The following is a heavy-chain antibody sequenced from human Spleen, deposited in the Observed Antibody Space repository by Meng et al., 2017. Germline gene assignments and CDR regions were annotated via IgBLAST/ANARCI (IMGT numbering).Heavy chain of an antibody. D-gene: IGHD3-10*01. CDR2: LNPGDSDT. V-gene: IGHV5-51*01. CDR3: ARRRTFGEFIDY. CDR1: GYSFTSYW. Sequence: GESLKISCQTSGYSFTSYWIGWVRQTPGKGLEWMGILNPGDSDTRYSPSFQGHVTISADKSITTAYLQWSSLMASDTATYYCARRRTFGEFIDYWGQGTPVT. J-gene: IGHJ4*02.